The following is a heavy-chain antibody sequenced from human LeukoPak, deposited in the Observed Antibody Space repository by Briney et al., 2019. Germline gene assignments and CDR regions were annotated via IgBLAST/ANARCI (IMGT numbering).Heavy chain of an antibody. J-gene: IGHJ4*02. Sequence: QPGGSLRLSCAASGFTFGSYAMSWVRQAPGKGLEWISTVSGGGVSTYYADSVKGRFTIPRDNSKNTMDLQMNSLRAEDTALYYCVKDTIGYYQPFDVWGQGTLVTVSS. CDR1: GFTFGSYA. D-gene: IGHD3-22*01. CDR2: VSGGGVST. V-gene: IGHV3-23*01. CDR3: VKDTIGYYQPFDV.